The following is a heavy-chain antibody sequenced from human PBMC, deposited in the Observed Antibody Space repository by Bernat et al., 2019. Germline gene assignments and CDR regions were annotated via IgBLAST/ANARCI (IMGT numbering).Heavy chain of an antibody. J-gene: IGHJ4*02. Sequence: QVQLVESGGGLVKPGGSLRLSCAASGFTFSDYYMSWIRQAPGKGLEWVSYISSSSSYTNYADSVKGRFTISRDNAKNSLYLQMNSLRAEDTAVYYCAGEPGDWTTYFAYWAREPWSPSPQ. CDR1: GFTFSDYY. D-gene: IGHD2-21*02. V-gene: IGHV3-11*06. CDR2: ISSSSSYT. CDR3: AGEPGDWTTYFAY.